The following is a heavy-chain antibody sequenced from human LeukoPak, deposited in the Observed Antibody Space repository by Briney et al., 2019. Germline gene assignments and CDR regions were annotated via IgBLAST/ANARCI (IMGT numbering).Heavy chain of an antibody. Sequence: GGSLRLSCAASGFTVSSNYMSWVRQAPGKGLEWVSIIYSGGSTFYADSVKGRFTISRDNSKNTLYLQMNSLRAEDTAVYYCAKKYYYDSSGYYYPFDYWGQGTLVTVSS. CDR2: IYSGGST. CDR1: GFTVSSNY. J-gene: IGHJ4*02. D-gene: IGHD3-22*01. CDR3: AKKYYYDSSGYYYPFDY. V-gene: IGHV3-53*01.